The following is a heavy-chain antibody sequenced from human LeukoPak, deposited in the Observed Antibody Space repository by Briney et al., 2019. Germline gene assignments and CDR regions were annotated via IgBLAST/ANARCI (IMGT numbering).Heavy chain of an antibody. CDR1: GGSFSSYY. CDR3: ARVWVRGVISYYYYMDV. CDR2: IYYSGST. D-gene: IGHD3-10*01. V-gene: IGHV4-39*07. J-gene: IGHJ6*03. Sequence: KASETLSLTCAVYGGSFSSYYWGWIRQPPGKGLEWIGSIYYSGSTYYNPSLKSRVTISVDTSKNQFSPKLSSVTAADTAVYYCARVWVRGVISYYYYMDVWGKGTTVTVSS.